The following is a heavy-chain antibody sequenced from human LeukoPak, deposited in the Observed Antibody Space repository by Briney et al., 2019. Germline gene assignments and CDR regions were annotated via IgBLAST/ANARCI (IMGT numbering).Heavy chain of an antibody. Sequence: AAVKVSCKASGYTFTGYYMHWVRQAPGQGLEWMGWINPNSGGTNYAQKFQGRVTMTRDTSISTAYMELSRLRSDDTAVYYCARAKKITGTTSVLFDYWGQGTLVTVSS. CDR3: ARAKKITGTTSVLFDY. J-gene: IGHJ4*02. CDR1: GYTFTGYY. V-gene: IGHV1-2*02. D-gene: IGHD1-7*01. CDR2: INPNSGGT.